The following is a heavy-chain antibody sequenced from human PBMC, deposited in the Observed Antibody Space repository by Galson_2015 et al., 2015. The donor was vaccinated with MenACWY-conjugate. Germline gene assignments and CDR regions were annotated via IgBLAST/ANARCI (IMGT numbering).Heavy chain of an antibody. J-gene: IGHJ6*02. D-gene: IGHD6-6*01. CDR3: AKAVTGSSSGARGTDV. Sequence: SLRLSCAASGFTFSNYGMSWGRQAPGKGLEWVSGISDSGGSTYYADSVKGRFTISRDNSKNTLSLQMNSLSAEDTAVYYCAKAVTGSSSGARGTDVWGQGTTVTVFS. CDR1: GFTFSNYG. V-gene: IGHV3-23*01. CDR2: ISDSGGST.